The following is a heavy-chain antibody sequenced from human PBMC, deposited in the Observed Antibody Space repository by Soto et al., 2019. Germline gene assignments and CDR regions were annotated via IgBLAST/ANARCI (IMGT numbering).Heavy chain of an antibody. CDR3: ARGGSSGWRNWFDP. D-gene: IGHD6-19*01. CDR1: GGTFSGYY. V-gene: IGHV4-34*01. J-gene: IGHJ5*02. CDR2: INHSGST. Sequence: QVQLQQWGAGLLKPSETLSLTCAVYGGTFSGYYWSWIRQPPGKGLEWIGEINHSGSTNYNPSLKSRVTRSVDTSKNQFSLKLSSVTAADTAVYYCARGGSSGWRNWFDPWGQGTLVTVSS.